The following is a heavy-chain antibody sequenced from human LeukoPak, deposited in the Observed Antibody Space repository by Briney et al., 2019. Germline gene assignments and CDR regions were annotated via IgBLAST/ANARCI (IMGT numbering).Heavy chain of an antibody. CDR1: GGSISSYY. CDR2: IYYSGST. V-gene: IGHV4-59*01. Sequence: KPSETLSLTCTVSGGSISSYYWSWIRQPPGKGLEWIGYIYYSGSTNYNPSLKSRVTISVDTSKNQFSLKLSSVTAADTAVYCCARSAAGPYYFDYWGQGTLVTVSS. D-gene: IGHD6-13*01. CDR3: ARSAAGPYYFDY. J-gene: IGHJ4*02.